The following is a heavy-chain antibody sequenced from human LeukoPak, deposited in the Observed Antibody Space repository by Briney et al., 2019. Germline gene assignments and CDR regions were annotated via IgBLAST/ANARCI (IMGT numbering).Heavy chain of an antibody. CDR2: INPNSGGT. CDR1: GYTFTGYY. CDR3: ARERDDILTGSFYFGMDV. J-gene: IGHJ6*02. V-gene: IGHV1-2*04. D-gene: IGHD3-9*01. Sequence: ASVKVSYKASGYTFTGYYMHWVRQAPGQGLEWMGWINPNSGGTNYVQKFQGWVTMTRDTSISTAYMELSRLRSDDTAVYYCARERDDILTGSFYFGMDVWGQGTTVTVSS.